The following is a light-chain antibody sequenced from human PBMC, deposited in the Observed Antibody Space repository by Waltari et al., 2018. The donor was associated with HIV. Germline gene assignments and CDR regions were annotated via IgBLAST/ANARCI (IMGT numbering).Light chain of an antibody. J-gene: IGKJ4*01. CDR2: DAS. CDR3: QQRSNWPLT. Sequence: EIVLTQSPATLSLSPGDRATLHCSSSLSVSSYLACFQQKPGQAPRLLLYDASNRATGIPARFSVSGSGTDFTLTISSLEPEDCAVYYCQQRSNWPLTFGGGTKVEIK. CDR1: LSVSSY. V-gene: IGKV3-11*01.